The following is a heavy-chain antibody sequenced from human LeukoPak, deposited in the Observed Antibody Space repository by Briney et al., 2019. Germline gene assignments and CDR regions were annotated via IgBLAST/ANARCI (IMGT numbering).Heavy chain of an antibody. Sequence: SETLSLTCAVYGGSFSGYYWSWIRQPPGKGLEWIGEIDHSGSTNYNPSLKSRVTISVDTSKNQFSLKLSSVTAADTAVYYCARGGYSYGYYFDYWGQGTLVTVSS. CDR3: ARGGYSYGYYFDY. J-gene: IGHJ4*02. CDR2: IDHSGST. D-gene: IGHD5-18*01. CDR1: GGSFSGYY. V-gene: IGHV4-34*01.